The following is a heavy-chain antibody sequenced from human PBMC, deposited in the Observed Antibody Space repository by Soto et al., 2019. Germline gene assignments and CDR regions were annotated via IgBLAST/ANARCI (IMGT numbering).Heavy chain of an antibody. V-gene: IGHV1-18*01. CDR1: GYTFTSYG. J-gene: IGHJ4*02. CDR2: ISAYNGNT. Sequence: QVQLVQSGAEVKKPGASVKVSCRASGYTFTSYGISWVRQAPGQGLEWMGWISAYNGNTNYAQKLQGRVTMTTDTSTSTAYMELRSLRSDDTAVYYCASHPRPAIPAAPYFDYWGQGTLVTVSS. D-gene: IGHD2-2*01. CDR3: ASHPRPAIPAAPYFDY.